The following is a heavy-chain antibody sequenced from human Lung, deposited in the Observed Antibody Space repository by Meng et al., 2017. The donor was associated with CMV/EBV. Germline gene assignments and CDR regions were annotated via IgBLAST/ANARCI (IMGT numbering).Heavy chain of an antibody. CDR1: GGTFSSYA. V-gene: IGHV1-69*05. CDR2: IIPIFGTA. Sequence: SVXVSCKASGGTFSSYAISWVRQAPGQGLEWMGGIIPIFGTANYAQKFQGRVTITTDESTSTAYMELSSLGSEDTAVYYRSGGGYSGYDWGPYYYYGMDVWXQGTXVTVSS. CDR3: SGGGYSGYDWGPYYYYGMDV. J-gene: IGHJ6*02. D-gene: IGHD5-12*01.